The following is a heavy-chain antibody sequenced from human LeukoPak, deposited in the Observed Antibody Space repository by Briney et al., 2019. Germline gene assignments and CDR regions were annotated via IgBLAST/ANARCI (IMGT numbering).Heavy chain of an antibody. CDR2: IKQDGSEK. Sequence: PGGSLRLSCAASGFTFSSYGMHWVRQAPGKGLEWVANIKQDGSEKYYVDSVKGRFTISRDNAKNSLYLQMNSLRAEDTAVYYCASGIYYFDYWGQGTLVTVSS. V-gene: IGHV3-7*03. CDR1: GFTFSSYG. J-gene: IGHJ4*02. D-gene: IGHD1-14*01. CDR3: ASGIYYFDY.